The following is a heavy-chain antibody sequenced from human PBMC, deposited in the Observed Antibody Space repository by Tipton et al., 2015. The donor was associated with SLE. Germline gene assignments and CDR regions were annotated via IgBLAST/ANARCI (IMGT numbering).Heavy chain of an antibody. Sequence: LRLSCAVYGGSFSGYYWSWIRQPPGKGLEWIGEINHSGSTNYNPSLKSRVTISVDTSKNQFSLKPSSVTAADTAVYYCAREPPCCSSWEGYFQHWGQGTLVTVSS. J-gene: IGHJ1*01. CDR1: GGSFSGYY. D-gene: IGHD6-13*01. V-gene: IGHV4-34*01. CDR2: INHSGST. CDR3: AREPPCCSSWEGYFQH.